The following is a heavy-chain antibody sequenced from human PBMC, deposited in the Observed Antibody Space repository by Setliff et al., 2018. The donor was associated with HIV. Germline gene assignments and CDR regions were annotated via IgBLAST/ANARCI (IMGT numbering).Heavy chain of an antibody. CDR2: IKKDGSEK. V-gene: IGHV3-7*01. CDR1: GFSFNNYW. D-gene: IGHD3-10*01. CDR3: ARDRDGATMVRGVIIRGGFDY. Sequence: GGSLRLSCVASGFSFNNYWMNWVRQAPGKGLEWVANIKKDGSEKYYVDSVKGRFTISRDNAKNSLYLQMNSLRAEDTAVYYCARDRDGATMVRGVIIRGGFDYWGQGTLVTVSS. J-gene: IGHJ4*02.